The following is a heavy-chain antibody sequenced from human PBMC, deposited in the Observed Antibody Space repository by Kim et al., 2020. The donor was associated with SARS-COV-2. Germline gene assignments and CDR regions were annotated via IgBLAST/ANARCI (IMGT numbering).Heavy chain of an antibody. V-gene: IGHV3-23*01. CDR3: AKDPPYDSSGYYYFDY. J-gene: IGHJ4*02. Sequence: SGKGRLTMSRDNSKNALYLQMNSLRAEDTAVYYCAKDPPYDSSGYYYFDYWGQGTLVTVSS. D-gene: IGHD3-22*01.